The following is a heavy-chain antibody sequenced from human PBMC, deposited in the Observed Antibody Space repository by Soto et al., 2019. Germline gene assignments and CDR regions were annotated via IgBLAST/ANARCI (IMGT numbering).Heavy chain of an antibody. J-gene: IGHJ6*03. CDR2: ISFSGGST. CDR3: AKRPVGGEEWFYYYDMAV. V-gene: IGHV3-23*01. D-gene: IGHD2-8*01. CDR1: GFTFSSYA. Sequence: EVQLLESGGILVQPGGSLRLSCAASGFTFSSYAMSWVRQAPGKGLEWVSGISFSGGSTYYADSVKGRFTISRDNSKNTLYLKMNNMRAEDTDVYYCAKRPVGGEEWFYYYDMAVWGKGTTVTVSS.